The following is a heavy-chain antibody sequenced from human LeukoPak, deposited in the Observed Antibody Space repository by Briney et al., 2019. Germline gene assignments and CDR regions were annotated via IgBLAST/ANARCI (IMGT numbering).Heavy chain of an antibody. V-gene: IGHV4-34*01. D-gene: IGHD4-17*01. J-gene: IGHJ3*02. Sequence: PSETLSLTCAVYGGSFSGYYWSWIRQPPGKGLEWIGEINHSGSTNYNPSLKSRVTISVDTSKNQFSLKLSSVTAADTAVYYCARGGYGDYDAFDIWGQGTMVTVSS. CDR2: INHSGST. CDR1: GGSFSGYY. CDR3: ARGGYGDYDAFDI.